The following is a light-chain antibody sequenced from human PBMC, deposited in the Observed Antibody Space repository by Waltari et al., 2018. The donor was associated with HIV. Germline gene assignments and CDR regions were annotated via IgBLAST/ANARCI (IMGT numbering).Light chain of an antibody. V-gene: IGLV2-8*01. CDR3: SSYAGSAVV. CDR2: DVT. Sequence: ASGSPGQSVTISCTGTGNDVGGYNYVSWYQLHPGKAPKLLIYDVTKRPSGVPDRFSGSKSGNTASLTVSGLQGDDEADYYCSSYAGSAVVFGGGTKLTVL. CDR1: GNDVGGYNY. J-gene: IGLJ2*01.